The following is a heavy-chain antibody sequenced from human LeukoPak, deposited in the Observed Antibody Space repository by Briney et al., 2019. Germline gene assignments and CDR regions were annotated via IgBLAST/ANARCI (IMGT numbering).Heavy chain of an antibody. CDR1: GGSFASYA. V-gene: IGHV1-69*13. CDR3: ASPVVVAAPDYYYGMDV. D-gene: IGHD2-15*01. Sequence: ASVKVSCKASGGSFASYAISWVRQAPGQGLEWMGGIIPIFGTANYAQKFQGRVTITADESTSTAYMELSSLRSEDTAVYYCASPVVVAAPDYYYGMDVWGQGTTVTVSS. CDR2: IIPIFGTA. J-gene: IGHJ6*02.